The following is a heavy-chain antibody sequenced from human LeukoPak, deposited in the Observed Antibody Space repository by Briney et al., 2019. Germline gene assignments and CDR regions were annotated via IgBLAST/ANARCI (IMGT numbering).Heavy chain of an antibody. CDR2: INPSGGST. CDR3: ARGRAVAGPKTGDYYYYCMDV. J-gene: IGHJ6*02. CDR1: GYTFTSYY. Sequence: ASVKVSCKASGYTFTSYYMHWVRQAPGQGLEWMGIINPSGGSTSYAQKFQGRVTMTRDASTSTVYMELSSLRSEDTAVYYCARGRAVAGPKTGDYYYYCMDVWGQGTTVTVSS. D-gene: IGHD6-19*01. V-gene: IGHV1-46*01.